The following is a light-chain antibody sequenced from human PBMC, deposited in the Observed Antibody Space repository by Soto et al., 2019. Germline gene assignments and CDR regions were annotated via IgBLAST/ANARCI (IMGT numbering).Light chain of an antibody. V-gene: IGKV1-33*01. CDR1: QDISNF. CDR3: QQYDNPLFT. CDR2: DAS. J-gene: IGKJ3*01. Sequence: DIQMTQSPSSLSASVGDRVTITCQASQDISNFLNWYQQKPGKAPKLLIYDASNLETGVPSRFSGSGSGTDFTFTISSLQPEEFATYYCQQYDNPLFTFGPGTKVDIK.